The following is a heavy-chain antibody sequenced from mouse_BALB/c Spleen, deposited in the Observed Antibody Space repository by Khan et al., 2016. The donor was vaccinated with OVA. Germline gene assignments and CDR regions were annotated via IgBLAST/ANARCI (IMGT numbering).Heavy chain of an antibody. V-gene: IGHV3-2*02. Sequence: EVQLQESGPGLVKPSQSLSLTCTVTGYSITSDYVCNWIRQFPGNHLEWMGYISYSGSTYYTQSLKSRISITRDTSKKQFCQHVNSVTTVDAATYYCTRGRAYWGQGTLVTVSA. CDR2: ISYSGST. D-gene: IGHD3-3*01. J-gene: IGHJ3*01. CDR3: TRGRAY. CDR1: GYSITSDYV.